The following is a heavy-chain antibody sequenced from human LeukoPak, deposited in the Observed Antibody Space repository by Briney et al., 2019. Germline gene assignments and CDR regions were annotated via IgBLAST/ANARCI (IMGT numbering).Heavy chain of an antibody. V-gene: IGHV3-21*01. CDR3: ARVEDYDILTGFDY. D-gene: IGHD3-9*01. J-gene: IGHJ4*02. CDR2: ISGSSSYI. Sequence: GGSLRLSCAASGFTFSSYSMNWVRQAPGKGLEWVSSISGSSSYIYYADSVKGRFTISRHNAKNSLYLQMNSLRAEDTAVYYCARVEDYDILTGFDYWGQGTLVTVSS. CDR1: GFTFSSYS.